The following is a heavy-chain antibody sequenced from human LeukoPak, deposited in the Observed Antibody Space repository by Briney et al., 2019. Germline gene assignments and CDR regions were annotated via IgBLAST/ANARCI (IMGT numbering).Heavy chain of an antibody. CDR2: HYYNGDT. J-gene: IGHJ3*02. CDR1: GGLTGSGTYY. Sequence: SETLSLTCTVSGGLTGSGTYYWGWIRQPPGKGLEWIGSHYYNGDTYYNPSLKSRVTISVDTSKSQFSLKLSSVTAADTAVYYCARSQTMVRGVRGAFDIWGQGTMVTVSS. CDR3: ARSQTMVRGVRGAFDI. V-gene: IGHV4-39*07. D-gene: IGHD3-10*01.